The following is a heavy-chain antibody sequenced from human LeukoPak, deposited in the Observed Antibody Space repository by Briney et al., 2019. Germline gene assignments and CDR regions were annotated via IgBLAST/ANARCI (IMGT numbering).Heavy chain of an antibody. CDR1: GYTFTTCW. D-gene: IGHD5-24*01. V-gene: IGHV5-51*01. CDR2: IYPGDSET. J-gene: IGHJ3*02. CDR3: ARSPRDGYHDSFDI. Sequence: GESLKISCKGSGYTFTTCWIAWVRQMPGKGLEWMGIIYPGDSETRYSPSCQGQVTISADKSINTAYLQWGSLKASDTAIYYCARSPRDGYHDSFDIWGQGTMVTVSS.